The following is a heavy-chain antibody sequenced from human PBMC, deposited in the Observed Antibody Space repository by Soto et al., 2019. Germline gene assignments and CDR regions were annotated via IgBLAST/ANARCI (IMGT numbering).Heavy chain of an antibody. V-gene: IGHV3-11*06. Sequence: GGSLRLSCAASGFTFSDYYIAWIRQAPGKGLEWISYISSTGINKRYADSVKGRFTIARDNANNSLVLQMNSLRADDTAVYYCVRDLYGSGTSLRGWFDPWGQGTLVTVSS. CDR2: ISSTGINK. CDR3: VRDLYGSGTSLRGWFDP. CDR1: GFTFSDYY. D-gene: IGHD3-10*01. J-gene: IGHJ5*02.